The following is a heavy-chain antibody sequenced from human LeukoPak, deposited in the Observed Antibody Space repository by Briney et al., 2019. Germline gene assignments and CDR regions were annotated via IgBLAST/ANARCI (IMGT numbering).Heavy chain of an antibody. CDR2: INHSGST. D-gene: IGHD3-22*01. CDR3: ATVQYYESSGIIDY. V-gene: IGHV4-34*01. CDR1: GGSFSGYY. Sequence: PSETLSLTCAVYGGSFSGYYWSWIRQPPGKGLEWIGEINHSGSTNYNPSLKGRVTISVDTSKNQFSLKLSSVTAADTAVYYCATVQYYESSGIIDYWGQGTLVTVSS. J-gene: IGHJ4*02.